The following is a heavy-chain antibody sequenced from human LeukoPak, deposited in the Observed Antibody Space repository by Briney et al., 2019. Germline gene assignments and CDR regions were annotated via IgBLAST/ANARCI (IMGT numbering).Heavy chain of an antibody. V-gene: IGHV3-21*01. J-gene: IGHJ4*02. CDR2: ISSSSSYI. CDR1: GFTFSSYS. CDR3: ARAYQKDIVVVPADS. D-gene: IGHD2-2*01. Sequence: GGSLRLSCAASGFTFSSYSMNWVRQAPGKGLEWVSSISSSSSYIYYADSVKGRFTISRDNAKNSLYLQMNSLRAEDTAVYYCARAYQKDIVVVPADSWGQGTLVTVSS.